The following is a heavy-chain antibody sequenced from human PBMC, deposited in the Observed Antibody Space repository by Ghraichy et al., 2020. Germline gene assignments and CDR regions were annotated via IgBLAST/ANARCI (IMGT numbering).Heavy chain of an antibody. J-gene: IGHJ6*03. D-gene: IGHD2-15*01. Sequence: GGSLRLSCAASGFTFSSSAMSWVRQAPGKGLEWVSAINAAGGSTFYADSVQGRFTISRDNSKNTVYLQMNSLRAEDTARYYCARGYCSGGRCDYQNFYMDVWGEGTTVTVSS. CDR3: ARGYCSGGRCDYQNFYMDV. CDR1: GFTFSSSA. V-gene: IGHV3-23*01. CDR2: INAAGGST.